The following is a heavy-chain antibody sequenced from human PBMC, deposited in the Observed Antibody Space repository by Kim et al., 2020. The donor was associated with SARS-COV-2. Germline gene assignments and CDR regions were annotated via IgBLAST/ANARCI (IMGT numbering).Heavy chain of an antibody. CDR2: IGTGGST. V-gene: IGHV3-23*01. CDR1: GFTFSNYV. Sequence: GGSLRLSCAASGFTFSNYVMTWVRQAPGKGLEWVSTIGTGGSTFYADSMKGRFAASSDNSRNTPYLQINSMRAEDTAAYYCATTHRAGAPPYFDYWRQG. J-gene: IGHJ4*02. D-gene: IGHD1-26*01. CDR3: ATTHRAGAPPYFDY.